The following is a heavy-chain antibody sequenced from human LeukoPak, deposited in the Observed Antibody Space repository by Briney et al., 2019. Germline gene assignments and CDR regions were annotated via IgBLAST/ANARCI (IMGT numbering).Heavy chain of an antibody. CDR2: IYPGDSDT. V-gene: IGHV5-51*01. CDR3: ARQGGVYYYDSSGYDLGY. J-gene: IGHJ4*02. CDR1: GYSFTSYW. Sequence: GESLKISCKGSGYSFTSYWIGWVRQMPGKGLEWIGIIYPGDSDTRYSPSFQGQVTISADKSISTAYLQWSSLKASDTAMYYCARQGGVYYYDSSGYDLGYRGQGTLVTVSS. D-gene: IGHD3-22*01.